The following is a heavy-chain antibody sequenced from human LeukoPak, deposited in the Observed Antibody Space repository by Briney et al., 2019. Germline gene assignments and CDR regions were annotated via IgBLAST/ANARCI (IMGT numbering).Heavy chain of an antibody. CDR2: ISYDGSNK. CDR1: GFTFSSYG. Sequence: GGSLRLSCAASGFTFSSYGMHWVRQAPGKGLEGVAVISYDGSNKYYADSVKGRFTISRDNSKNTLYLQMNSLRAEDTAVYYCAKGPGIQEEAGADYWGQGTLVTVSS. J-gene: IGHJ4*02. V-gene: IGHV3-30*18. D-gene: IGHD5-18*01. CDR3: AKGPGIQEEAGADY.